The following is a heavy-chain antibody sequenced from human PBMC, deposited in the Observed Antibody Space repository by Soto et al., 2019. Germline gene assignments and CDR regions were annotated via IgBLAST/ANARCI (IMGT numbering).Heavy chain of an antibody. J-gene: IGHJ3*02. CDR2: IFTDNGDT. V-gene: IGHV1-3*04. D-gene: IGHD2-2*01. CDR3: ARGYQGSFDM. CDR1: GYTFTANA. Sequence: QVNLVQSGAEAKKPGASVKVSCKASGYTFTANAMHWVRQVPGQRFEWMGWIFTDNGDTVYSQNFQGRVTITRDTSANTAYMDLSSLTSEDTAIYYCARGYQGSFDMWGQGTMVTVSS.